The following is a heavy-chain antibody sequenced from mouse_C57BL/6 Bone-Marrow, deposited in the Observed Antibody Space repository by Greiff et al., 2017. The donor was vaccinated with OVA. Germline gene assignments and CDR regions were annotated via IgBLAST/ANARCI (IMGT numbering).Heavy chain of an antibody. CDR2: IYPRSGNT. CDR3: ARFDYYGSSYWYFDV. J-gene: IGHJ1*03. V-gene: IGHV1-81*01. Sequence: QVQLQQSGAELARPGASVKLSCKASGYTFTSYGISWVKQRTGQGLEWIGEIYPRSGNTYYNEKFKGKATLTADKSSSTAYMELRSLTSEDSAVYFGARFDYYGSSYWYFDVWGTGTTVTVSS. CDR1: GYTFTSYG. D-gene: IGHD1-1*01.